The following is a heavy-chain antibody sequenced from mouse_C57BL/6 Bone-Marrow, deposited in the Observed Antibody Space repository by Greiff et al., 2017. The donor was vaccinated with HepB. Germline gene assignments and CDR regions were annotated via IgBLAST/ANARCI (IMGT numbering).Heavy chain of an antibody. Sequence: VQLVESGAELAKPGASVKLSCKASGYTFTSYWMHWVKQRPGQGLEWIGYITPSSGYTKYNQKFKDKATLTEDKSSSTAYMQLSSLTYEDSAVYYCALDGYYHWYFDVWGTGTTVTVSS. CDR3: ALDGYYHWYFDV. D-gene: IGHD2-3*01. V-gene: IGHV1-7*01. CDR1: GYTFTSYW. CDR2: ITPSSGYT. J-gene: IGHJ1*03.